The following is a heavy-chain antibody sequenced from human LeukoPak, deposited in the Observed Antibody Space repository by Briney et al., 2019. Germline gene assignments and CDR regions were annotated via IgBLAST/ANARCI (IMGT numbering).Heavy chain of an antibody. CDR3: AIGGFAYGDYFDY. Sequence: PGGSLRLSCAASGFTFSSYEMNWVRQAPGKGLEGFSYISSSGSTIYYADSVKGRFTISRDNAKNSLYLQMNTLRAADTAVYYCAIGGFAYGDYFDYWGQGTLVTVSS. V-gene: IGHV3-48*03. CDR2: ISSSGSTI. CDR1: GFTFSSYE. D-gene: IGHD4-17*01. J-gene: IGHJ4*02.